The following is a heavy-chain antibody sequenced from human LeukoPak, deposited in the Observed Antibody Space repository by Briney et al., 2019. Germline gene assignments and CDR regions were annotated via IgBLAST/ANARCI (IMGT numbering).Heavy chain of an antibody. CDR3: ARDPSGYDSYFDY. Sequence: PSETLSLTCTVSGGSISSYYWSWIRQPPGKGLEWIGYIYYSGSTNYNPSLKSRVTISVDTSKNQFSLKLSSVTAADTAVYYCARDPSGYDSYFDYWGQGTLVTVSS. CDR1: GGSISSYY. D-gene: IGHD5-12*01. V-gene: IGHV4-59*01. CDR2: IYYSGST. J-gene: IGHJ4*02.